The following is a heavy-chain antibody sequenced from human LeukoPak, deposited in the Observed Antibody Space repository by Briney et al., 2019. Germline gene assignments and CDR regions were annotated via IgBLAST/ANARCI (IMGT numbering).Heavy chain of an antibody. CDR3: ARSRGIMSDSTLDY. J-gene: IGHJ4*02. D-gene: IGHD1-14*01. CDR2: FYTSGSA. CDR1: GGSISSGSYY. Sequence: SQTLSLTCTVSGGSISSGSYYWSWIRQPAGKGLEWIGRFYTSGSANYNPYLKSRVTISLDTSKNHLSLKLSSVTAADTAVYYCARSRGIMSDSTLDYWGQGTLVTVSS. V-gene: IGHV4-61*02.